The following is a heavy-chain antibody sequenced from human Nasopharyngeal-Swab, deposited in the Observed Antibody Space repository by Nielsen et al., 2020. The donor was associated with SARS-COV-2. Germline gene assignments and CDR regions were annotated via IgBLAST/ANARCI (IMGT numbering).Heavy chain of an antibody. CDR2: IYSGGST. Sequence: GESLKISCAASGFTVSSNYMSWVRQAPGKGLEWVSVIYSGGSTYYADSVKGRFTISRDNSKNTLYLQMNSLRAEDTAVHYCARGIVGAIDYWGQGTLVTVSS. V-gene: IGHV3-53*01. CDR3: ARGIVGAIDY. CDR1: GFTVSSNY. D-gene: IGHD1-26*01. J-gene: IGHJ4*02.